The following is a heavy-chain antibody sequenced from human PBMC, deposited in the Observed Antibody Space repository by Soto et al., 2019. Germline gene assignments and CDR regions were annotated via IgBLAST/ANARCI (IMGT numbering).Heavy chain of an antibody. CDR3: ARSLEYSSSSRARYYYGMDV. Sequence: SVKGSCKGSGGTFSSYAISWVRQAPGQGLEWMGGIIPIFGTANYAQKFQGRVTITADESTSTAYMELSSLRSEDTAVYYCARSLEYSSSSRARYYYGMDVWGQGTTVTVSS. J-gene: IGHJ6*02. V-gene: IGHV1-69*13. CDR2: IIPIFGTA. D-gene: IGHD6-6*01. CDR1: GGTFSSYA.